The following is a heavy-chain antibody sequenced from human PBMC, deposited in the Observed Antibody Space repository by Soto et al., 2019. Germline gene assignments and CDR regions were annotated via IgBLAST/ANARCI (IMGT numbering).Heavy chain of an antibody. J-gene: IGHJ4*02. D-gene: IGHD5-12*01. Sequence: PGGSLRLSCVASGITFSNYWMTWVRQAPGKGLEWVANIKKDGSERHYVASVKGRSTISRDNTKDSLFLQMNNLRAEDTGLYYCATRPPNEGYIGVLDFWGQGTLVTVSS. CDR2: IKKDGSER. CDR3: ATRPPNEGYIGVLDF. CDR1: GITFSNYW. V-gene: IGHV3-7*02.